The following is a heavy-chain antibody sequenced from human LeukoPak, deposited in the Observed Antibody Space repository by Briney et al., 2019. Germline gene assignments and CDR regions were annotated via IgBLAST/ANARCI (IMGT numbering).Heavy chain of an antibody. Sequence: GASVKVSCKASGYTFTSYGISWVRQAPGQGLEWMGWISAYNGNTNYAQKLQGRVTMTTDTSTSTAYMELRSLRSDDTAVYYCARAPHLYSSGWYLARIYYYYYMDVWGKGTTVTVSS. V-gene: IGHV1-18*01. CDR3: ARAPHLYSSGWYLARIYYYYYMDV. J-gene: IGHJ6*03. CDR2: ISAYNGNT. D-gene: IGHD6-19*01. CDR1: GYTFTSYG.